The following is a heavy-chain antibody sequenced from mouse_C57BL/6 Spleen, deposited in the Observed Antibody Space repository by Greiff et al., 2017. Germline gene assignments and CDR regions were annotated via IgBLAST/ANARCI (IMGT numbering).Heavy chain of an antibody. Sequence: EVQLQQSGPVLVKPGASVKMSCKASGYTFTDYYMNWVKQSPGKSLEWIGVINPYNGGTSYNQKFKGKATLTVAKSSSTAYMQLNSLTSEDSAVYYCARRMSTRAAGAMDYWGQGTSVTVSS. D-gene: IGHD2-4*01. CDR2: INPYNGGT. J-gene: IGHJ4*01. V-gene: IGHV1-19*01. CDR1: GYTFTDYY. CDR3: ARRMSTRAAGAMDY.